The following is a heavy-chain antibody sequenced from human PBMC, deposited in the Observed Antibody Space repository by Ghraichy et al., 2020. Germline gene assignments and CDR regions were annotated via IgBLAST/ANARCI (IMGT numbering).Heavy chain of an antibody. CDR1: GFTVSSNY. Sequence: GGSLRLSCAASGFTVSSNYMSWVRQAPGKGLEWVSVIYSGGSTYYADSVKGRFTISRDNSKNTLYLQMNSLRAEDTAVYYCARDSAIAVAGKADYYYGMDVWGQGTTVTVSS. V-gene: IGHV3-53*01. D-gene: IGHD6-19*01. CDR3: ARDSAIAVAGKADYYYGMDV. CDR2: IYSGGST. J-gene: IGHJ6*02.